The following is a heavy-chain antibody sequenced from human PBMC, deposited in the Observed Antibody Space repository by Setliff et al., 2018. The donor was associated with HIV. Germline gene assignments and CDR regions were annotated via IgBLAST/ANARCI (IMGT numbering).Heavy chain of an antibody. D-gene: IGHD6-19*01. Sequence: SETLSLTCTVSGDSMNDYYWSWIRQTAGKGLEWIGRVYNSGSTNYNPSFMSRVTISVDTSKNQFSLKLSSVTAADTAVYYCAREQHRMYNSGWYFHIDSWGQGALVTVSS. CDR3: AREQHRMYNSGWYFHIDS. J-gene: IGHJ4*02. V-gene: IGHV4-4*07. CDR2: VYNSGST. CDR1: GDSMNDYY.